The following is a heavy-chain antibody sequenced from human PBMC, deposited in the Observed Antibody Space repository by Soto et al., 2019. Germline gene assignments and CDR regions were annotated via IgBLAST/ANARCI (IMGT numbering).Heavy chain of an antibody. CDR2: INHSGST. Sequence: SETLSLTCAVYGGSFSGYYWSWIRQPPGKGLEWIGEINHSGSTNYNPSLKSRVTISVDASKNQFSLKLSSVTAADTAVYYCARVGGDIVVVVAATDDYYYYMDVWGKGTTVTVSS. V-gene: IGHV4-34*01. D-gene: IGHD2-15*01. J-gene: IGHJ6*03. CDR1: GGSFSGYY. CDR3: ARVGGDIVVVVAATDDYYYYMDV.